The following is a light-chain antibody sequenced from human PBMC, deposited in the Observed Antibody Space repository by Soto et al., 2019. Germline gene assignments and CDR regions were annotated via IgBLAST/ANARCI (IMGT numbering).Light chain of an antibody. J-gene: IGKJ5*01. CDR3: QQSYSTPSIP. CDR1: QSISSY. Sequence: QMTESPSSLSASVRDRFTSTCLASQSISSYLNWYQQKPGKAPKLLIYAASSLQSGVPSRFSGSGSGTDFTLTISSLQPEDFATYYCQQSYSTPSIPFCQGARLAI. V-gene: IGKV1-39*01. CDR2: AAS.